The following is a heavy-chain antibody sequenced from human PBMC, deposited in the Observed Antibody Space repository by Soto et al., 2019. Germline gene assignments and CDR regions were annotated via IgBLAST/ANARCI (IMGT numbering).Heavy chain of an antibody. J-gene: IGHJ5*02. V-gene: IGHV3-21*01. D-gene: IGHD6-13*01. Sequence: EVQLVESGGGLVKPGGSLRLSCAASGFTFSSYSMNWVRQAPGKGLEWVSSISSSRSYIYYADSVKGRFTISRDNAKNSLYLQMNSLRAEDTAVYYCARPAGTQTNWFDPWGQGTLVTVSS. CDR3: ARPAGTQTNWFDP. CDR1: GFTFSSYS. CDR2: ISSSRSYI.